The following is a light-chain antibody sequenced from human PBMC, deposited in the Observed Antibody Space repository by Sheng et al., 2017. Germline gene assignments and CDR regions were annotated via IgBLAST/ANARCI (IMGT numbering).Light chain of an antibody. CDR3: SSYTSSNTWV. V-gene: IGLV2-14*01. J-gene: IGLJ3*02. CDR1: TSDVGGYHY. Sequence: QSALTQPASVSGSPGQSITISCTGTTSDVGGYHYVSWYQQQPGRAPTLLIYDLVKRPSGVSDRFSGSKSGNTASLTISGLRAEDEADYHCSSYTSSNTWVFGGGTKLTVL. CDR2: DLV.